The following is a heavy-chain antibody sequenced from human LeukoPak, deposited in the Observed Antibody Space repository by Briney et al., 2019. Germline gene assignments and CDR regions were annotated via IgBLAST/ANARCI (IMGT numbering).Heavy chain of an antibody. CDR2: IIPILGIA. D-gene: IGHD2-21*01. Sequence: ASVKVSCKASGGTFSSYTISWVRQAPGQGLEWMGRIIPILGIANYAQKFQGRVTITADKSTSTAYMELSSLRSEDTAVYYCARGCGGDCYLYNFDYWGQRTLVTVSS. CDR1: GGTFSSYT. J-gene: IGHJ4*02. CDR3: ARGCGGDCYLYNFDY. V-gene: IGHV1-69*02.